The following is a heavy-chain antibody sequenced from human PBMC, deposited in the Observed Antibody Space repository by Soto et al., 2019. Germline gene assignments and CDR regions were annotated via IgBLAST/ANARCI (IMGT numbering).Heavy chain of an antibody. CDR2: ISFYIGNT. Sequence: ASVKVSCKASGYTFTSYGISWVRQAPGQGLELLGWISFYIGNTNFAQKLQGRVTMPTDTSTSTSYMELRSFSFDDTAVYYCARDRPDPAMDFDYWGQGTLVTVSS. D-gene: IGHD5-18*01. CDR1: GYTFTSYG. CDR3: ARDRPDPAMDFDY. V-gene: IGHV1-18*01. J-gene: IGHJ4*02.